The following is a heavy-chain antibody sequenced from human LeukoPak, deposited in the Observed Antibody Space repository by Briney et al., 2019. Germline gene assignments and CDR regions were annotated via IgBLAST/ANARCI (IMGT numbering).Heavy chain of an antibody. CDR1: GFTFSSYA. CDR3: SAPSEDYSGYDSTFDY. Sequence: PGGSLRLSCAASGFTFSSYAMHWVRQAPGKGLEWVAVISYDGSNKYYADSMKGRFTISRDNSKNTLYLQMNSLRAEDTAVYYCSAPSEDYSGYDSTFDYWGQGTLVTVSS. J-gene: IGHJ4*02. V-gene: IGHV3-30*01. CDR2: ISYDGSNK. D-gene: IGHD5-12*01.